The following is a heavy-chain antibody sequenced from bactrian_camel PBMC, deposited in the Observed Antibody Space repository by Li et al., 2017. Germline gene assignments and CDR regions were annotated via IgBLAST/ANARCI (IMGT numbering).Heavy chain of an antibody. CDR1: GFTFSTYD. Sequence: VQLVESGGGLVQPGGSLRLSCAASGFTFSTYDMSWVRQAPGKEREGVAAVFPGAGVTYYADSVKGRFTISRDAKNNVVWLQMNHLKPEDTATYYCAADSVGPAAGPPTPGDFTYWGQGTQVTVS. D-gene: IGHD5*01. V-gene: IGHV3S40*01. CDR3: AADSVGPAAGPPTPGDFTY. CDR2: VFPGAGVT. J-gene: IGHJ6*01.